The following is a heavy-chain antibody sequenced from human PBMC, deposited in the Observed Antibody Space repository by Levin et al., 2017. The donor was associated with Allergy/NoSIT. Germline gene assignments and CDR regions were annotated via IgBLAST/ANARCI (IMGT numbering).Heavy chain of an antibody. V-gene: IGHV6-1*01. J-gene: IGHJ3*02. CDR2: TYYRSKWYN. D-gene: IGHD3-10*01. Sequence: SQTLSLTCAISGDSVSSNSAAWNWISQAPSRGLEWLGRTYYRSKWYNDYAVSVKSRITINQDTSKNQFYLQLNSVTPEDTAVYYCARAQLGFEQSNAFDIWGQGTMVTVSS. CDR3: ARAQLGFEQSNAFDI. CDR1: GDSVSSNSAA.